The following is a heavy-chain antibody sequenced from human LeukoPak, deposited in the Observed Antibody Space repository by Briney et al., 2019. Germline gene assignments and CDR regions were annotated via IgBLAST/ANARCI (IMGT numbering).Heavy chain of an antibody. Sequence: SETLSLTCTVSGGSISGGGYYWSWIRQHPGKGLEWIGYIYYSGSTYYNPSLKSRVTISVDTSKNQFSLKLSSVTAADTAVYYCARGRGRSGSPDYWGQGTLVTVSS. J-gene: IGHJ4*02. CDR3: ARGRGRSGSPDY. V-gene: IGHV4-31*03. D-gene: IGHD3-10*01. CDR1: GGSISGGGYY. CDR2: IYYSGST.